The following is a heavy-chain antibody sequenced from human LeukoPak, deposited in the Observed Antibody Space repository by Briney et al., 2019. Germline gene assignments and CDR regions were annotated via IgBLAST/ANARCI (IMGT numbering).Heavy chain of an antibody. Sequence: SETLSLTCTVSGGSISSGDYYWTWIRQHPGKGLEWIGYIYNSGTTYYNPSLESRVTISVDTSKNLCSLKLRSVTAADTAVYYCVGEEYGTGSYYKSSDWGQGTLVTVSS. CDR2: IYNSGTT. J-gene: IGHJ4*02. V-gene: IGHV4-30-4*08. CDR1: GGSISSGDYY. CDR3: VGEEYGTGSYYKSSD. D-gene: IGHD3-10*01.